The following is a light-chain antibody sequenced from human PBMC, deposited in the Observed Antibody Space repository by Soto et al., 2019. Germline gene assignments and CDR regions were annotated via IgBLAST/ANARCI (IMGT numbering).Light chain of an antibody. CDR1: QGISTY. CDR3: QPFNSYPLP. J-gene: IGKJ3*01. CDR2: AAS. V-gene: IGKV1-9*01. Sequence: DIQLTQSPSFLSASVGDRVTITCRASQGISTYLAWYQQKPGAVPKVLIYAASTLQSGVPSRFSGTGSGTEFTLTISSLQPADFATYYCQPFNSYPLPFGPATKVAIK.